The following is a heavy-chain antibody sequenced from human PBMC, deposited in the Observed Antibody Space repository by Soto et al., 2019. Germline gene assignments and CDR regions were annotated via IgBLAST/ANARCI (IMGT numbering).Heavy chain of an antibody. CDR3: ARASSLRYFDWFTHFDY. D-gene: IGHD3-9*01. Sequence: ASVKVSCKASGYTFTGYYMHWVRQAPGQGLEWMGWINPNSGGTNYAQKFQGWVTMTRDTSISTAYMELSRPRSDDTAVYYCARASSLRYFDWFTHFDYWGQGTLVTVSS. CDR2: INPNSGGT. J-gene: IGHJ4*02. V-gene: IGHV1-2*04. CDR1: GYTFTGYY.